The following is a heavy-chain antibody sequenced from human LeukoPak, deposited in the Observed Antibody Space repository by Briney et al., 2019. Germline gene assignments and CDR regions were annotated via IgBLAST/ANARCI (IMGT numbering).Heavy chain of an antibody. Sequence: GGSLRLSCSASGFTFSTYAMSWVRQAPGKGLEWVSAISGSGGTTFYADSVKGRFTISRDNSKNTLYLQMNSLRAEDTAVYYCAKDGAYCGGDCYSEYFQHWGQGTLVTVSS. CDR2: ISGSGGTT. V-gene: IGHV3-23*01. D-gene: IGHD2-21*02. CDR1: GFTFSTYA. J-gene: IGHJ1*01. CDR3: AKDGAYCGGDCYSEYFQH.